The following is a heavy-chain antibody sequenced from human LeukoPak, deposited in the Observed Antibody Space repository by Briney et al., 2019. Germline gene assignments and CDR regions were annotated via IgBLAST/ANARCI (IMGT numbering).Heavy chain of an antibody. CDR1: GYTFAIYG. CDR3: ARDYCTRGGDCYKEDLSDP. J-gene: IGHJ5*02. Sequence: ASVKVSCKASGYTFAIYGISWVRQAPGQGLEWMAWISPYDGDTNYAQNFEGRVTMTTETSTSTAYMELRSLRSDDTAIYYCARDYCTRGGDCYKEDLSDPWGQGTLVTVSS. V-gene: IGHV1-18*01. CDR2: ISPYDGDT. D-gene: IGHD2-21*02.